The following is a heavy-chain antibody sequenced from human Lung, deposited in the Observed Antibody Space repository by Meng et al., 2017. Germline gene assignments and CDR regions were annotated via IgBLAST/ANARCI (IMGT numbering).Heavy chain of an antibody. CDR1: DYTFTGYG. D-gene: IGHD3-10*01. CDR2: LGAHPGDT. V-gene: IGHV1-18*01. Sequence: HVQPLQAGAEVKQPGASLKVSCKASDYTFTGYGVCWVRQAPGQGLEWMAWLGAHPGDTSFAPKFLGRVTVTADTATATAYMELRSLRSDDTAVYYCARGTPGRSYCDYWGLGTLVTVSS. J-gene: IGHJ4*02. CDR3: ARGTPGRSYCDY.